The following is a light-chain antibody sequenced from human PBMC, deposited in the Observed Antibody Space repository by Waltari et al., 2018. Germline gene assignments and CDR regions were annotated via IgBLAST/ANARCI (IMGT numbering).Light chain of an antibody. Sequence: QDALTQPRSVSGSPGQSVTVSCTGSSTDIGDYNYVSWYQHRPGTAPKLMIFEVNKRPSGVSDRFSGSKSGNTASLTISGLQTEDEADYYCNSYAASNTWVFGGGTRLTVL. CDR3: NSYAASNTWV. CDR1: STDIGDYNY. CDR2: EVN. V-gene: IGLV2-11*01. J-gene: IGLJ3*02.